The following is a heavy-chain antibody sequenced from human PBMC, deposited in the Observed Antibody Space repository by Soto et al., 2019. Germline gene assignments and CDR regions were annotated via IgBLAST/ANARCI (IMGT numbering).Heavy chain of an antibody. Sequence: SETLSLTCTVTGGSMTSGDQYWTWIRHRPGEGLEWFGYINHRGSLYYNPSLKSRVSMSVDTSKNQFSLNLSSVTAADTAVYYCARELPQRQGRNMDVWGQGTKVTFSS. CDR3: ARELPQRQGRNMDV. J-gene: IGHJ6*02. CDR1: GGSMTSGDQY. CDR2: INHRGSL. D-gene: IGHD1-1*01. V-gene: IGHV4-31*03.